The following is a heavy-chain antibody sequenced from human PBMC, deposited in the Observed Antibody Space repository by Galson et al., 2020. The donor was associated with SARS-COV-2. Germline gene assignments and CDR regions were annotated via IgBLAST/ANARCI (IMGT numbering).Heavy chain of an antibody. J-gene: IGHJ6*03. CDR1: GGSFSDYS. Sequence: SETLSLTCGVYGGSFSDYSWTWVRQPPGTGLEWIGELSPSGSTTYSPSLKSRVFMSVDTSKNQFSLKLRSVTAADTAVYYCARGGSRPVMVFDYYYFYMDVWGKGTTVTVSS. CDR3: ARGGSRPVMVFDYYYFYMDV. D-gene: IGHD5-18*01. V-gene: IGHV4-34*01. CDR2: LSPSGST.